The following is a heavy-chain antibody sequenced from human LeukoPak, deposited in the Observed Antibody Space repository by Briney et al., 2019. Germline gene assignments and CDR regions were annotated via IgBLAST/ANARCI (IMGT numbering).Heavy chain of an antibody. J-gene: IGHJ5*02. Sequence: SDTLSLTCTVSGGSISSYYWSWIRQPPGKGLEWIGYIYYSGSTNYNPSLKSRVTISVDTSKNQFSLKLSSVTAADTAVYYCARYSSGWYENWFDPWGQGTLVTVSS. CDR3: ARYSSGWYENWFDP. D-gene: IGHD6-19*01. V-gene: IGHV4-59*01. CDR1: GGSISSYY. CDR2: IYYSGST.